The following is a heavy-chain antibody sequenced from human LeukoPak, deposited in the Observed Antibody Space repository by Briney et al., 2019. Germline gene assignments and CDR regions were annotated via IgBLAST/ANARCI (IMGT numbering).Heavy chain of an antibody. Sequence: PGGSLKLSCAASGFTFSSYAMSWVRQAPGKGLEWVSAISGSGGSTYYADSVKGRFTISRDNSKNTLYLQMNSLRAEDTAVYYCAKDRWDIVVVVAATDEYFQHWGQGTQVTVSS. J-gene: IGHJ1*01. D-gene: IGHD2-15*01. CDR1: GFTFSSYA. CDR2: ISGSGGST. CDR3: AKDRWDIVVVVAATDEYFQH. V-gene: IGHV3-23*01.